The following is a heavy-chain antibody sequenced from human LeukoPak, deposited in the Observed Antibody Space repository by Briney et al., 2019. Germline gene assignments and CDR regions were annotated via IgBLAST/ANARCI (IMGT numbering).Heavy chain of an antibody. D-gene: IGHD2-21*02. J-gene: IGHJ4*02. CDR1: GFSFSSYD. CDR2: IGTAGDT. CDR3: AREVGCGGDCSYFDY. V-gene: IGHV3-13*04. Sequence: QAGGSLRLSCAASGFSFSSYDMHWVRQATGKGLEWVSTIGTAGDTYYLSSVEGRFTISRENAKNSLYLQMNSLRAGDTAIYYCAREVGCGGDCSYFDYWGQGTLVTVSS.